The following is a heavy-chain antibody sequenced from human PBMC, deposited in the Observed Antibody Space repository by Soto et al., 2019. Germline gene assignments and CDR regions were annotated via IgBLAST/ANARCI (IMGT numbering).Heavy chain of an antibody. Sequence: PSETLSLTCTVSGGSISSSSYYWGWLRQPPGKGLEWIGSIYYSGSTYYNPSLKSRVTISVDTSKNQFSLKLSSVTAADTAVYYCARHELESGSLPIFDYWGQGTLVTVSS. J-gene: IGHJ4*02. CDR2: IYYSGST. CDR1: GGSISSSSYY. D-gene: IGHD1-26*01. V-gene: IGHV4-39*01. CDR3: ARHELESGSLPIFDY.